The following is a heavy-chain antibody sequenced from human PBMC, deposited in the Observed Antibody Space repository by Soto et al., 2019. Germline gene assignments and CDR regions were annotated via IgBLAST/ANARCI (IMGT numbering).Heavy chain of an antibody. Sequence: GGSLRLSCAASGFTFSSYSMNWVRQAPGKGLEWVSSISSSSSYIYYADSVKGRFTISRDNAKNSLYLQMNSLRAEDTAVYYCARLSVPDIVATDAVMDVWGKGTTVTVSS. CDR2: ISSSSSYI. CDR1: GFTFSSYS. V-gene: IGHV3-21*01. J-gene: IGHJ6*03. CDR3: ARLSVPDIVATDAVMDV. D-gene: IGHD5-12*01.